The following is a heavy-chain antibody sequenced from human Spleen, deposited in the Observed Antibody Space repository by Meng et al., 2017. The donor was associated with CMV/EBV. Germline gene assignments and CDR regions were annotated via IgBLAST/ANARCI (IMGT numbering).Heavy chain of an antibody. D-gene: IGHD1-26*01. CDR2: TYSSGST. CDR3: VRNRYLVGAIAD. Sequence: GSLRLSCSVPGDSLSSSSYYWGWIRQPTGKGLEWIGSTYSSGSTYYNPSLKSRVIISVDTSTNQFSLTLNSATATDTALYYCVRNRYLVGAIADWGQGTLVTVSS. V-gene: IGHV4-39*01. J-gene: IGHJ4*02. CDR1: GDSLSSSSYY.